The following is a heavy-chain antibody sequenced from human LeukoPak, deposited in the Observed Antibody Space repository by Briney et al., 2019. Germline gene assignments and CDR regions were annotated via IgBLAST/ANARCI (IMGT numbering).Heavy chain of an antibody. D-gene: IGHD3-22*01. CDR3: VDHYDSRGYVWV. CDR1: GVSITHY. Sequence: SETLSLTCTVSGVSITHYWGWIRQPPGKGLEWIGSFYYSGSTYYNPSLKSRVTISVDTSKNQFSLKLSSVTAADTAVYYCVDHYDSRGYVWVWGQGTLVTVSS. J-gene: IGHJ4*02. CDR2: FYYSGST. V-gene: IGHV4-39*01.